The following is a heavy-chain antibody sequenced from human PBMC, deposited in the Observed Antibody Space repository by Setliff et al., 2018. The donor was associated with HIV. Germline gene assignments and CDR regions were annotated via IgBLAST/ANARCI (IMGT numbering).Heavy chain of an antibody. J-gene: IGHJ4*02. CDR3: ARAAWACLCGGVGY. Sequence: ASVKVSCKASGYTFTTQGITWVRQAPGQGLEWMGWISAYNGDRRYAQSVQARITLTTDTSTNTAYMELRSLRSDDTAVYYCARAAWACLCGGVGYWGRGTLVTVSS. CDR1: GYTFTTQG. D-gene: IGHD2-21*01. CDR2: ISAYNGDR. V-gene: IGHV1-18*01.